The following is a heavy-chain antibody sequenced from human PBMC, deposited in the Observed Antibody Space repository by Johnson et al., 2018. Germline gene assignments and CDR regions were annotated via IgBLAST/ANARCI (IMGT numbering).Heavy chain of an antibody. D-gene: IGHD2-2*01. V-gene: IGHV3-23*04. J-gene: IGHJ6*02. CDR3: ARALVVPAAILYYDYGMDV. CDR1: GLTISSYA. Sequence: VQLVQSGGDLVQPGGSLRLSCAASGLTISSYAMTWVRQAPGKGLEWVSVISDSDHQTHYADSVKGRFTISRDNSKNTLYLQMNSLSPGDTAVYYCARALVVPAAILYYDYGMDVWGQGTTVTVSS. CDR2: ISDSDHQT.